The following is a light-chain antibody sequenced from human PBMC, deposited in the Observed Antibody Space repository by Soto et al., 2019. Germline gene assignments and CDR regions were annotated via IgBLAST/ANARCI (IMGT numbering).Light chain of an antibody. Sequence: QSVLTQPASVSGTPGQRVTVSCSGSSSNIGSNTVNWYQQLPGTAPKLLIYSNNQRPSGVPDRFSGSKSGTSASLAISGLQSEDEADYFCAAWDDSLNGPVFGGGTKLTVL. CDR1: SSNIGSNT. CDR3: AAWDDSLNGPV. J-gene: IGLJ3*02. V-gene: IGLV1-44*01. CDR2: SNN.